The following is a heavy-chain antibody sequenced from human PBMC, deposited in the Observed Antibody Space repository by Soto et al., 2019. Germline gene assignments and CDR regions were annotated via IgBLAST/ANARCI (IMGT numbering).Heavy chain of an antibody. V-gene: IGHV3-21*01. J-gene: IGHJ4*02. Sequence: GGSLRLSCAASGFTFSSYSMNWVRQAPGKGLEWVSSISSSSSYIYYADSVKCRFTISRDNAKNSLYLQMNSLRAEDTAVYYCARDWGVITSVFDYWGQGTLVTVSS. D-gene: IGHD3-10*01. CDR2: ISSSSSYI. CDR3: ARDWGVITSVFDY. CDR1: GFTFSSYS.